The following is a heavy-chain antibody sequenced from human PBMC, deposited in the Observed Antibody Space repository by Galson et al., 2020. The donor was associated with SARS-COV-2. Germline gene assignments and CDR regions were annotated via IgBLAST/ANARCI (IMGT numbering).Heavy chain of an antibody. CDR2: VKSKIDGGTT. D-gene: IGHD3-3*01. CDR1: GLIFSNAW. Sequence: GGSLRLSCRGSGLIFSNAWMSWVRQAPGKGLEWVGRVKSKIDGGTTDYATPVKGRFIISRDDSEKTLYLQMDSLKTDDTAVYYCTADVHYDDSSGYYRNIDAFDVWGQGTKVIVSS. J-gene: IGHJ3*01. CDR3: TADVHYDDSSGYYRNIDAFDV. V-gene: IGHV3-15*01.